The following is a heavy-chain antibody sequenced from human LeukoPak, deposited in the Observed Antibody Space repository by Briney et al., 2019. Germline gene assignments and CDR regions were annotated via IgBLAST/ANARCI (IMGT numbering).Heavy chain of an antibody. CDR2: ISGCSSFI. CDR3: AKDKGGGYGNDAFDI. V-gene: IGHV3-21*01. D-gene: IGHD3-16*01. CDR1: GRIFSNYT. J-gene: IGHJ3*02. Sequence: GGSLKLSCAGTGRIFSNYTINWVRQAPGKGLGRVSSISGCSSFIYYADSVQGRFTISRDNAKNSLYLQMNSLRAEDTAVYYCAKDKGGGYGNDAFDIWGRGTMVTVSS.